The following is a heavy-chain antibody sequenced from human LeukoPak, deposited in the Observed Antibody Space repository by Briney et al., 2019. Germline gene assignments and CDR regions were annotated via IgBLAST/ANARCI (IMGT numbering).Heavy chain of an antibody. CDR3: ARDRLRVGATWHYYYGMDV. CDR2: INPNSGGT. Sequence: SVKLSCKASGYTFTGYYMHWVRQAPGQGLEWMGWINPNSGGTNYAQKFQGRVTMTRDTSISTAFMELSRVRSDDTAVYYCARDRLRVGATWHYYYGMDVWGQGTTVTVSS. D-gene: IGHD1-26*01. V-gene: IGHV1-2*02. CDR1: GYTFTGYY. J-gene: IGHJ6*02.